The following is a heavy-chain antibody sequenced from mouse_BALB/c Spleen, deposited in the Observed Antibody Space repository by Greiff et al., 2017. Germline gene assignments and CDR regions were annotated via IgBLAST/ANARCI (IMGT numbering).Heavy chain of an antibody. V-gene: IGHV1-69*02. D-gene: IGHD4-1*01. CDR1: GYTFTSYW. CDR3: AKSGNWDDY. J-gene: IGHJ2*01. Sequence: QVQLQQPGAELVKPGASVKMSCKASGYTFTSYWMHWVKQRPGQGLEWIGVIDPSDSYTSYNQKFKDKATLTVDKSSSTAYMQLSSLTSEDSAVYYCAKSGNWDDYWGQGTTLTVSS. CDR2: IDPSDSYT.